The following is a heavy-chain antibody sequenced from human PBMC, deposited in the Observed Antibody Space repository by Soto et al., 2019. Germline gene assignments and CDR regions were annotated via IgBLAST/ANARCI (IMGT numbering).Heavy chain of an antibody. V-gene: IGHV1-18*01. CDR2: ISAYNGNT. J-gene: IGHJ4*02. D-gene: IGHD3-3*01. CDR3: ARDDRYDFWSGYYAGHDY. Sequence: QVQLVQSGAEVKKPGASVKVSCKASGYTFTSYGISWVRQAPGQGLEWMGWISAYNGNTNYAQKLQGRVTMTTDTSTSTAYMELRSLRSDDTAVYCCARDDRYDFWSGYYAGHDYWGQGTLVTVSS. CDR1: GYTFTSYG.